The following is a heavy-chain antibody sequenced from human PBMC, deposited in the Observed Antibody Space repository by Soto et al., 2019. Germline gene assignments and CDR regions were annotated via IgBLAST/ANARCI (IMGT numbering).Heavy chain of an antibody. J-gene: IGHJ5*02. Sequence: PGGSLILSCEASGFTFSTYSMNWVRQAPGKGLEWVSYISFSSSTIFYADSVRGRFTISRDNAKDSLYLQMNTLRDEDTAVYYCASDNGMAGCFGPWGQGTLVTVSS. V-gene: IGHV3-48*02. D-gene: IGHD2-8*01. CDR1: GFTFSTYS. CDR2: ISFSSSTI. CDR3: ASDNGMAGCFGP.